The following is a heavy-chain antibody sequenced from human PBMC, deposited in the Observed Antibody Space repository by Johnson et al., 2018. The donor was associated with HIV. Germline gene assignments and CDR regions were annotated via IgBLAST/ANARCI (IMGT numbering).Heavy chain of an antibody. CDR3: ARAAGVNVVVEDFDL. D-gene: IGHD2-15*01. CDR1: GFTFSSYA. Sequence: MQLVESGGGVVQPGRSLRLSCAASGFTFSSYAMHWVRQAPGKGLEWVAVISYDGSEKYFADSVKGRFTISRDESKNTVYLEMTSLRTEDTAVYYCARAAGVNVVVEDFDLWGQGTMVTVSS. V-gene: IGHV3-30*14. CDR2: ISYDGSEK. J-gene: IGHJ3*01.